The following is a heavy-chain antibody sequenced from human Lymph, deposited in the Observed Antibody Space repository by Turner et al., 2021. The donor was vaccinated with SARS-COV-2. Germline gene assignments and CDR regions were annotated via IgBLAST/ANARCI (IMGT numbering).Heavy chain of an antibody. CDR3: ARDRTSYGDYWAGYYYGMDV. J-gene: IGHJ6*02. CDR1: GGSTSGFY. Sequence: QVQLQESGPGLVKPSDTLSLTWTVSGGSTSGFYWSWIRQPPGKGLEWIGYIYYSGSIKYNPSLKSRVTISVDTSKNQFSLKLSSVTAADTAVYYCARDRTSYGDYWAGYYYGMDVWGQGTTDTVSS. V-gene: IGHV4-59*01. CDR2: IYYSGSI. D-gene: IGHD4-17*01.